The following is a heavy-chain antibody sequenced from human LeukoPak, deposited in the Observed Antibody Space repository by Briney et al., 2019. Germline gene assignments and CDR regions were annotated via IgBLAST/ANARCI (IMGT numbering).Heavy chain of an antibody. Sequence: GGSLRLSCAASGFTFSSYAMSWVRQAPGRGLEWVANIKQDGSEKYYVDSVKSRFTISRDNAKNSLYLQMNSLRAEDTAVYYCARAHSYYYDSSGYYNYWGQGTLVTVSS. V-gene: IGHV3-7*01. CDR1: GFTFSSYA. D-gene: IGHD3-22*01. CDR3: ARAHSYYYDSSGYYNY. CDR2: IKQDGSEK. J-gene: IGHJ4*02.